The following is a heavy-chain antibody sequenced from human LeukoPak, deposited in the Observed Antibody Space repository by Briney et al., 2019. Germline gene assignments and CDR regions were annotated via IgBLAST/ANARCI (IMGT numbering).Heavy chain of an antibody. J-gene: IGHJ4*02. CDR1: GFTFSSYA. Sequence: GGSLRLSCAASGFTFSSYATSWVRQAPGKGLEWVANIKQDGSEKYYVDSVKGRFTISRDNVKNSLYLQMNSLRAEDTAVYYCARVGSSGYYDYFDYWGQGTLVTVSS. D-gene: IGHD3-22*01. CDR2: IKQDGSEK. V-gene: IGHV3-7*01. CDR3: ARVGSSGYYDYFDY.